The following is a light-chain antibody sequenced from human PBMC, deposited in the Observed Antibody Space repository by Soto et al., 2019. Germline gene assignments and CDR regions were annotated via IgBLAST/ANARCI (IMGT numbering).Light chain of an antibody. CDR2: DAS. CDR1: QSVSSN. CDR3: QLYAFSHGIT. Sequence: EIVLTQTPATLSVSPGERATLSCRASQSVSSNLAWYQQKPGLAPRLLTYDASSRATGIPDRFSGSGSGTDFTLTISRLEPEDFAVYYCQLYAFSHGITFGQGTRLEI. V-gene: IGKV3D-20*01. J-gene: IGKJ5*01.